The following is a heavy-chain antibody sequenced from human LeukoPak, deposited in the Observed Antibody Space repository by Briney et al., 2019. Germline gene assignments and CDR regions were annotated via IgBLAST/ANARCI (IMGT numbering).Heavy chain of an antibody. D-gene: IGHD2-21*02. V-gene: IGHV1-18*04. CDR3: ARDFLEVVTASDY. CDR2: ISAYNGNT. J-gene: IGHJ4*02. CDR1: GYTFTGYY. Sequence: ASVKVSCKASGYTFTGYYMHWVRQAPGQGLEWMGWISAYNGNTNYAQKLQGRVTMTTDTSTSTAYMELRSLRSDDTAVYYCARDFLEVVTASDYWGQGTLVTVSS.